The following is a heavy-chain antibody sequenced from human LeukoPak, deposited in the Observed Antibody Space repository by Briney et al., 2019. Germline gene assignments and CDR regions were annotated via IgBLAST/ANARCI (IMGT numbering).Heavy chain of an antibody. CDR2: INWNGGST. CDR3: VRQYYYGSGSYLWAPDY. D-gene: IGHD3-10*01. Sequence: GGSLRLSCAASGFTFDDYGMSWVRQAPGKGLEWVSGINWNGGSTGYADSVKGRFTISRDNAKNSLYLQMNSLRAEDTAVYYCVRQYYYGSGSYLWAPDYWGQGTLVTVSS. CDR1: GFTFDDYG. V-gene: IGHV3-20*04. J-gene: IGHJ4*02.